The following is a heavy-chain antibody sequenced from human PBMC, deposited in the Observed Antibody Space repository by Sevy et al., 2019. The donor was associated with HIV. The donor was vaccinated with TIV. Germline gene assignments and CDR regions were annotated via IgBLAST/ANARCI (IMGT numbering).Heavy chain of an antibody. V-gene: IGHV3-33*01. D-gene: IGHD5-12*01. CDR3: ARDWGGGVGGAITDGIDL. CDR2: IWDDGTNE. Sequence: GGSLRLSCAASGFTFSGYGMHWVRQAPGKALEWVGIIWDDGTNEHYSDSVKGRFISSRDNSKNTVYLQMTSLKVDDTAVYFCARDWGGGVGGAITDGIDLWGQGTMVTVSS. CDR1: GFTFSGYG. J-gene: IGHJ3*01.